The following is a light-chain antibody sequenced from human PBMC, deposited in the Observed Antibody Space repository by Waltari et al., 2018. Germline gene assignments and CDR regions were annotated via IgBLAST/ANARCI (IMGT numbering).Light chain of an antibody. CDR3: ATWDDSLSGWV. Sequence: QSVLTQLPSASGTPGQGVTISCSASSSNIGGNYVYWYQQFPGTSPKLLIHRNNQRPSGVPDRFSGSKSGTSAFLVISGLRSEDEADYHCATWDDSLSGWVFGGGTKVTVL. J-gene: IGLJ3*02. V-gene: IGLV1-47*01. CDR1: SSNIGGNY. CDR2: RNN.